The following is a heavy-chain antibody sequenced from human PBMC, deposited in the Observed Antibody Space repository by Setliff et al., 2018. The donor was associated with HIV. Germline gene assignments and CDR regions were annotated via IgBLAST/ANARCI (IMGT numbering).Heavy chain of an antibody. CDR3: TTVCRGTSCYASIDY. J-gene: IGHJ4*02. CDR2: IKSKENGETI. D-gene: IGHD2-2*01. CDR1: GMSFSNAW. V-gene: IGHV3-15*01. Sequence: PGGSLRLSCAASGMSFSNAWMSWVRQVPGKGLEWLGRIKSKENGETIDYGAPVKGRVTISRDDSKNTLYLQMNSLTTDDTAVYYCTTVCRGTSCYASIDYWGQGTLVTVSS.